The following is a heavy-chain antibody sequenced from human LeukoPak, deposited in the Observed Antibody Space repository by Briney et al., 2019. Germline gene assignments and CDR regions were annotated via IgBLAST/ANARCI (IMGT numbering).Heavy chain of an antibody. CDR2: IIHSGST. D-gene: IGHD3-3*01. CDR3: ARGPRRVFGVVIYAFDI. J-gene: IGHJ3*02. Sequence: SETLSLTCAVYGGSFGGYYWSWIRQPPGKGLEWIGEIIHSGSTNYNPSLKSRVTISVDTSKNQFSLKLSSVTAADTAVYYCARGPRRVFGVVIYAFDIWGQGTMVTVSS. V-gene: IGHV4-34*01. CDR1: GGSFGGYY.